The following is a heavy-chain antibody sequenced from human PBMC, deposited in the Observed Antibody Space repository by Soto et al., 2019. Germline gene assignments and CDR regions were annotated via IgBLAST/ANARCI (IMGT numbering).Heavy chain of an antibody. CDR2: INHSGST. J-gene: IGHJ4*02. V-gene: IGHV4-34*01. Sequence: QVQLQQWGAGLLKPSETLSLTCAVYGGSFSGYYWSWIRQPPGKGLEWIGEINHSGSTNYNPSLKSRVTLSVDTSKNQFSLKLSSVTAADTAVYYCARALTGYYRLDYWGQGTLVTVSS. CDR3: ARALTGYYRLDY. CDR1: GGSFSGYY. D-gene: IGHD3-9*01.